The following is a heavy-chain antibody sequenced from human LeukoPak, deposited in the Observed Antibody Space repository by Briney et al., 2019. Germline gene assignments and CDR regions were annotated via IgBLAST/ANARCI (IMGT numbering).Heavy chain of an antibody. Sequence: GGSLRLSCAASGFTFSSYAMSWVRQAPGKGLEWVSAISGSGGSTYYADSVKGRFTISRDNSKNTLYLQMNSLRAEDTAVYYCASEMAGSSSWYRDYYFDYWGQGTLVTVSS. V-gene: IGHV3-23*01. CDR2: ISGSGGST. D-gene: IGHD6-13*01. CDR3: ASEMAGSSSWYRDYYFDY. CDR1: GFTFSSYA. J-gene: IGHJ4*02.